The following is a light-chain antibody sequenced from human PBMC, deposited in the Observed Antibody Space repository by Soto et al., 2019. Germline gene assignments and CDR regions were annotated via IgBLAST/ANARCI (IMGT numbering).Light chain of an antibody. CDR3: QNYDSAPYT. J-gene: IGKJ2*01. CDR1: QSINNY. CDR2: DAS. V-gene: IGKV3-11*01. Sequence: EIVLTQSPVTLSLSPGERATLSCRASQSINNYLAWYQQKPGQPPRLLIYDASNRATAIPVRFSGSGSGTDFTLTISSLEPEDSAVYYCQNYDSAPYTFGQGTKLEIK.